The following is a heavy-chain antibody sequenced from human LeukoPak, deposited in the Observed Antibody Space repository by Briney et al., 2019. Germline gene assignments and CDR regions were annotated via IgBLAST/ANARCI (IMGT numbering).Heavy chain of an antibody. CDR1: GGSISSSSYY. D-gene: IGHD2/OR15-2a*01. CDR3: ARDLFS. Sequence: SETLSLTCTVSGGSISSSSYYWGWIRHPPGKGLEWIGRIYTSGSTNYNPSLKSRVTISVDTSKNQFSLKLSSVTAADTAVYYCARDLFSWGQGTLVTVSS. CDR2: IYTSGST. V-gene: IGHV4-39*07. J-gene: IGHJ4*02.